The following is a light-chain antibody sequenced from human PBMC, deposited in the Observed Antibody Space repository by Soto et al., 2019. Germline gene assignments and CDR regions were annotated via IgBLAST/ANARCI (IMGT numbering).Light chain of an antibody. CDR2: EVS. J-gene: IGLJ2*01. CDR3: DSHAQKI. Sequence: QSALTQPPSASGSPGQSVTISCTGTSSDIGGYKYVSWYQQYPGKAPKLMIYEVSKRPAGFTDRFSGSKSGHTASRTVSGLQAEDESDYYCDSHAQKIFGGGTKLTVL. V-gene: IGLV2-8*01. CDR1: SSDIGGYKY.